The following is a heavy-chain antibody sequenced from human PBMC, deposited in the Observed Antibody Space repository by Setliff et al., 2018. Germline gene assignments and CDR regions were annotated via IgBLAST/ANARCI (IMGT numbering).Heavy chain of an antibody. D-gene: IGHD3-10*02. V-gene: IGHV3-30*03. Sequence: GGSLRLSCEASGFTFRAYGMFWVRQAPGKGLEWVAVISSDGNNEYYADSVKGRFTVSRDNSKNTLYLQVRSLRSDDTAVYYCARVLFGDLFSWFDPWGQGTLVTVSS. CDR3: ARVLFGDLFSWFDP. CDR2: ISSDGNNE. J-gene: IGHJ5*02. CDR1: GFTFRAYG.